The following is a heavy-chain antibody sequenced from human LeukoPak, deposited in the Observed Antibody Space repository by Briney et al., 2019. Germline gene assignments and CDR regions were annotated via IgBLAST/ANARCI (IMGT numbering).Heavy chain of an antibody. CDR3: ARGGLWPQKFDP. CDR1: GGSISSYY. CDR2: IYYSGST. V-gene: IGHV4-59*01. Sequence: SETLSLTCTVSGGSISSYYWSWIRQPPGKGLEWIGYIYYSGSTNYNPSLKSRVTISVDTSKNQFSLKLSSVTAAVTAVYYCARGGLWPQKFDPWGQGTLVTVSS. D-gene: IGHD5-18*01. J-gene: IGHJ5*02.